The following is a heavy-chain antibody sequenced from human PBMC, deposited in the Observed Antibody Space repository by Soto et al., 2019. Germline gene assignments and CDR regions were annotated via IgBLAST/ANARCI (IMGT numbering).Heavy chain of an antibody. CDR1: GGTFSSYA. CDR2: IIPIFGTA. Sequence: SVKVSCKASGGTFSSYAISWVRQAPGQGLEWMGGIIPIFGTANYAQKFQGRVTITADESTSTAYMELSSLRSEDTAVYYCAHPSKHIVVVTAIRDYYYGMGVWGQGTTVTVSS. D-gene: IGHD2-21*02. V-gene: IGHV1-69*13. CDR3: AHPSKHIVVVTAIRDYYYGMGV. J-gene: IGHJ6*02.